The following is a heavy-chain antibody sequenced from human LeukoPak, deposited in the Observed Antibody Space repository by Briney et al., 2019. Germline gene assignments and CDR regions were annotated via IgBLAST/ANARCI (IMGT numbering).Heavy chain of an antibody. CDR2: IIPILGIA. V-gene: IGHV1-69*04. J-gene: IGHJ4*02. D-gene: IGHD5-12*01. CDR1: GYTFTSYA. Sequence: SVKDSCKASGYTFTSYAISWVRQAPAQGLDWMGRIIPILGIANYAQKFQGRHTITADKSTSTAYMELSSRRSEDTAVYYCARVGIVATMGFDYWGQGTLVTVSS. CDR3: ARVGIVATMGFDY.